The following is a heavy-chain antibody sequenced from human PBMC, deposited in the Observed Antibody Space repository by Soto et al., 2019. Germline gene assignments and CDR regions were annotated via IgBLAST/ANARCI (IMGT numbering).Heavy chain of an antibody. J-gene: IGHJ5*02. CDR1: GYTFTSYG. V-gene: IGHV1-18*01. D-gene: IGHD2-15*01. CDR3: ARDRESVVVVAAGWFDP. Sequence: ASVKVSCKASGYTFTSYGISRVRQAPGQGLEWMGWISAYNGNTNYAQKLQGRVTMTTDTSTSTAYMELRSLRSDDTAVYYCARDRESVVVVAAGWFDPWGQGTLVTVSS. CDR2: ISAYNGNT.